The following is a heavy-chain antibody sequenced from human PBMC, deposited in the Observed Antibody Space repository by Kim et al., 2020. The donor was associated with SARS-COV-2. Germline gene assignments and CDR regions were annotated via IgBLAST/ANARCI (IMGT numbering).Heavy chain of an antibody. D-gene: IGHD3-10*01. CDR1: GGSISSGGYY. Sequence: SETLSLTCTVSGGSISSGGYYWSWIRQHPGKGLEWIGYIYYSGSTYYNPSLKSRVTISVDTSKNQFSLKLSSVTAADTAVYYCVSDSYGSGSYFRGGAFDIWGQGTMVTVSS. CDR2: IYYSGST. V-gene: IGHV4-31*03. CDR3: VSDSYGSGSYFRGGAFDI. J-gene: IGHJ3*02.